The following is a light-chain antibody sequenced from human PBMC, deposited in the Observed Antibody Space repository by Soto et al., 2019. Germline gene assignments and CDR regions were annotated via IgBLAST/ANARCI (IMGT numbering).Light chain of an antibody. Sequence: DIVLTQSPGTLSLSPGERATLSCRASQIISSTYLGWYQQKPGQAPRLLIYGASSRTTGIPDKFSGSGSCTDFTLTISRLEHEDLAVYYCQHYGTSLFTFGQGTKLEIK. CDR2: GAS. V-gene: IGKV3-20*01. CDR1: QIISSTY. CDR3: QHYGTSLFT. J-gene: IGKJ2*01.